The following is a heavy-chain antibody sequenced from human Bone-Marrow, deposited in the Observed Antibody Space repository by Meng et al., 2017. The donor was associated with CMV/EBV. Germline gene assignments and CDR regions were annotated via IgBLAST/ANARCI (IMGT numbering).Heavy chain of an antibody. V-gene: IGHV3-23*01. CDR1: TFSSYA. D-gene: IGHD3-22*01. J-gene: IGHJ4*02. CDR2: ISDSGGST. Sequence: TFSSYAMNWVRQAPGKGLEWVSTISDSGGSTYYADSVKGRFTISRDNSKNTLYLQMSSLRAEDTAVYYCAKPIPKYYYDSSGYADYWGQGTLVTVSS. CDR3: AKPIPKYYYDSSGYADY.